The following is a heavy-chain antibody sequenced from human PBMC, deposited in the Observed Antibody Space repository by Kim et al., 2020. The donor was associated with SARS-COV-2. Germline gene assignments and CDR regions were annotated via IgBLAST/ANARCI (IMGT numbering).Heavy chain of an antibody. V-gene: IGHV3-11*04. Sequence: VKGRIAIPRDKAKNSLYLQMNSLRAEDTAVYYCARDSEVVGATLYYYGMDVWGQGTTVTVSS. J-gene: IGHJ6*02. D-gene: IGHD2-15*01. CDR3: ARDSEVVGATLYYYGMDV.